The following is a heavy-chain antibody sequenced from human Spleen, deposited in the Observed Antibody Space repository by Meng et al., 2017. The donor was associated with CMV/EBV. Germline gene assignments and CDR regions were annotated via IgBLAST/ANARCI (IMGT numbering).Heavy chain of an antibody. V-gene: IGHV3-30*02. CDR3: AKDGGGTLRGAIITKYYFDY. D-gene: IGHD3-10*01. J-gene: IGHJ4*02. Sequence: GGSLRLSCVASGFTFNTYAMHWVRQAPGKGLEWVAFIRFDGSNRDYAASVKGRFTISRDNSKNTLYLQMNNLRPEDTAVYYCAKDGGGTLRGAIITKYYFDYWGQGTPVTVSS. CDR2: IRFDGSNR. CDR1: GFTFNTYA.